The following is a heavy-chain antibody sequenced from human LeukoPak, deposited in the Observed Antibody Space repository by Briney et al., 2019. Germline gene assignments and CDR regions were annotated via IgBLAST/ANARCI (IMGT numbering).Heavy chain of an antibody. V-gene: IGHV3-23*01. CDR1: GFTFSRSA. CDR3: VKGRISEDGLDF. D-gene: IGHD6-13*01. J-gene: IGHJ4*02. CDR2: ISSSGNT. Sequence: GGSLRLSCAASGFTFSRSAMTWVRQTPGKGLDWVSSISSSGNTYYADSVKGRFTISRDNSKNMLYLQMNSLRAEDTAVYYCVKGRISEDGLDFWGQGTLVTVSA.